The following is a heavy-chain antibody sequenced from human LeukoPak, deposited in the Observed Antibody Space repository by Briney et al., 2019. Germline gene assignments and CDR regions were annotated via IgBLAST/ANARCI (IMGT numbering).Heavy chain of an antibody. CDR2: ISTSSSYI. D-gene: IGHD2-21*02. Sequence: PGGSLRLSCAASGFTFNTYTMNWVRQAPGKGLEWVSSISTSSSYIYYADSVKGRFTISRDNAKNSLYLQMNSLRAEDTAVYYCARDGLSICGGDCGEVGYFDYWGQGTLVTVSS. CDR3: ARDGLSICGGDCGEVGYFDY. CDR1: GFTFNTYT. V-gene: IGHV3-21*01. J-gene: IGHJ4*02.